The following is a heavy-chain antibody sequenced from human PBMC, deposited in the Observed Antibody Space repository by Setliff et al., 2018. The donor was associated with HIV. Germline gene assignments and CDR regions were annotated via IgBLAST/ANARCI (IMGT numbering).Heavy chain of an antibody. Sequence: ASVKVSCKASGYTFTGYYMHWVRQAPGQGLEWMGWINPNNGGTNYAQKFKDRVTMTADTATGTAYMELRSLTSDDTAMYYCARDAGGFYYGDALDVWGQGTMVTVSS. V-gene: IGHV1-2*02. J-gene: IGHJ3*01. CDR1: GYTFTGYY. CDR3: ARDAGGFYYGDALDV. D-gene: IGHD1-26*01. CDR2: INPNNGGT.